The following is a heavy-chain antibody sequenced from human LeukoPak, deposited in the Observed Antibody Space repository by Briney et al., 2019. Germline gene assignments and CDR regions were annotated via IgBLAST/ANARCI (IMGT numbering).Heavy chain of an antibody. Sequence: SETLSLTCAVYGGSFSGYYWSWIRQPPGKGLEWIGEINHSGSTNYNPSLKSRVTISVDTSKNQFSLKLSSVTAADTAVYYCARVHAQPIVATRGSRAGPWFDPWGQGTLVTVSS. D-gene: IGHD5-12*01. CDR3: ARVHAQPIVATRGSRAGPWFDP. J-gene: IGHJ5*02. CDR2: INHSGST. CDR1: GGSFSGYY. V-gene: IGHV4-34*01.